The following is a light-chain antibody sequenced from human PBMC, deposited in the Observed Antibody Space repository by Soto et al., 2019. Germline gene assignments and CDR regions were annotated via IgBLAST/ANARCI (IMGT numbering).Light chain of an antibody. J-gene: IGKJ4*02. V-gene: IGKV3-15*01. CDR2: GAS. CDR1: QRVSNY. CDR3: HRYSKPPRT. Sequence: EIVMTQSPATLSVSPGERATLSCRASQRVSNYLAWYQQKPGQAPRLLIYGASTSATGLPARFSGSGSGKEFTLTSSRQDAEDAAVYYHHRYSKPPRTFGRGTKVDI.